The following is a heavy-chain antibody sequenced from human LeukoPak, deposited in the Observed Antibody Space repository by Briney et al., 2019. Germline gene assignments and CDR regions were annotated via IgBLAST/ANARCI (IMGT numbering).Heavy chain of an antibody. CDR2: INHSGST. CDR1: GGSFSGYY. Sequence: SETLSLTCAVYGGSFSGYYWSWIRQPPGKGLEWIGEINHSGSTNYNPSLKSRVTISVDTSKNRFSLKLSSVTAADTAVYYCATLPIAARAFDYWGQGTLVTVSS. CDR3: ATLPIAARAFDY. J-gene: IGHJ4*02. V-gene: IGHV4-34*01. D-gene: IGHD6-6*01.